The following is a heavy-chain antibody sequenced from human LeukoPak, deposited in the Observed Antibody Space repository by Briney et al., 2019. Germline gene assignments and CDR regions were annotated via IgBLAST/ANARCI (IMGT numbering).Heavy chain of an antibody. J-gene: IGHJ4*02. CDR3: ARALKAAAGPDY. CDR1: IYTFTSYG. CDR2: ISSYNGNT. V-gene: IGHV1-18*01. Sequence: ASVKVSHKASIYTFTSYGISCVRQAPGQGLEWMGWISSYNGNTNYAQKLQGRVTMTTDTSTSTAYMELRSLRSDDTAVYYCARALKAAAGPDYWVQGTLVTVSS. D-gene: IGHD6-13*01.